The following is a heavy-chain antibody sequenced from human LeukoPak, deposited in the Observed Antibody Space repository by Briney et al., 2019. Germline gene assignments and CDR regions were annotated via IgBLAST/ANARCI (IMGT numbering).Heavy chain of an antibody. CDR1: GFTFSSYW. Sequence: GGSLRLSCAGSGFTFSSYWMSWVRQAPGKGLECVANIKPDGSEKNYVDSVKGRFTISGDNAEKTLSLQMNSLRAEDSAIYYCVRYNSDWGCLDPWGQGTLVTVSS. D-gene: IGHD6-19*01. J-gene: IGHJ5*02. CDR3: VRYNSDWGCLDP. V-gene: IGHV3-7*01. CDR2: IKPDGSEK.